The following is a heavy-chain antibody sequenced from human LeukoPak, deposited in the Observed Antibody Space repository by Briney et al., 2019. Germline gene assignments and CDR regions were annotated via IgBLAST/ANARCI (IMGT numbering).Heavy chain of an antibody. Sequence: ASVKVSCKASGYTFTGYAMHWVRQAPGQRLEWMGWINAGNGNTKYSQKFQGRVTITRDTSASTAYMELSSLRSEDTAVYYCARDQAYGIAVAGTYYYGMDVWGKGTTVTVSS. CDR1: GYTFTGYA. J-gene: IGHJ6*04. V-gene: IGHV1-3*01. D-gene: IGHD6-19*01. CDR3: ARDQAYGIAVAGTYYYGMDV. CDR2: INAGNGNT.